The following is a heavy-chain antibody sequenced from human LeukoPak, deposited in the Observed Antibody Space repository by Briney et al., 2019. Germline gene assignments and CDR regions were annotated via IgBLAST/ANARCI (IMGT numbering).Heavy chain of an antibody. CDR2: FSYSGST. CDR1: GGSITSDY. CDR3: ARADESLVYGMDV. V-gene: IGHV4-59*08. J-gene: IGHJ6*02. Sequence: SETLSLTCTVSGGSITSDYWSWIRQSPGKGLEWIGYFSYSGSTHYSPSLTSRVAISVDMSRNQLSLKLKSVTAADTAIYYCARADESLVYGMDVWGQGTSVIVSS.